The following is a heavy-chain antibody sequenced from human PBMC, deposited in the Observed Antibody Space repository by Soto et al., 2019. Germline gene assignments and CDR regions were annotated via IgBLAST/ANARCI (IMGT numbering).Heavy chain of an antibody. CDR1: SYTFTSYG. CDR3: ARDREARGYSYGPDAFDI. D-gene: IGHD5-18*01. J-gene: IGHJ3*02. V-gene: IGHV1-18*01. Sequence: ASVKVSCKTSSYTFTSYGISWGRQAPGQGLEWMGWISAYNGNTNYAQKLQGRVTMTTDTSTSTAYMELRSLRSDDTAVYYCARDREARGYSYGPDAFDIWGQGTMVTVSS. CDR2: ISAYNGNT.